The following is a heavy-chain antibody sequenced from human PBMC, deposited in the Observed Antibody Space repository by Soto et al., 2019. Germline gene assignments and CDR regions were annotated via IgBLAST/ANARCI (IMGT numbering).Heavy chain of an antibody. CDR3: ARTTVEAYYGMDV. V-gene: IGHV4-61*01. D-gene: IGHD1-26*01. CDR2: IYYSGST. CDR1: GGSVSSGSYY. Sequence: SETLSLTCTVSGGSVSSGSYYWSWIRQPPGKGLEWIGYIYYSGSTNYNPSLKSRVTISVDTSKNQFSLKLSSVTAADTAVYYCARTTVEAYYGMDVWGQGTTVTVSS. J-gene: IGHJ6*02.